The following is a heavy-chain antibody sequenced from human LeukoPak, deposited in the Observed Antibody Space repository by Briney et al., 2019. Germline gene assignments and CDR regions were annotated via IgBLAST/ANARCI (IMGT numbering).Heavy chain of an antibody. CDR2: MNPNSGNT. J-gene: IGHJ4*02. CDR1: GYTFTSYD. CDR3: ARGRGGGATSRDDY. D-gene: IGHD1-26*01. V-gene: IGHV1-8*03. Sequence: GASVTVSCKASGYTFTSYDINWVRQATGQGLEWMGWMNPNSGNTGYAQKFQGRVTITRNTSISTAYMELSSLRSEDTAVYYCARGRGGGATSRDDYWGQGTLVTVSS.